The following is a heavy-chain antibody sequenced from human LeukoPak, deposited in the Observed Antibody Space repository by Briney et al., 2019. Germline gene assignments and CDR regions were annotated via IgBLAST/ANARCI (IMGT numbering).Heavy chain of an antibody. CDR3: ASGRLYGGRYRWDYFDY. Sequence: PSETLSLTCAVYGGSFSGYYWSWIRQPPGKGLEWIGEINHSGSTNYNPSLKSRVTISVDTSKNQFSLKLSSVTAADTAVYYCASGRLYGGRYRWDYFDYWGQGTLVTVSS. V-gene: IGHV4-34*01. D-gene: IGHD6-19*01. J-gene: IGHJ4*02. CDR2: INHSGST. CDR1: GGSFSGYY.